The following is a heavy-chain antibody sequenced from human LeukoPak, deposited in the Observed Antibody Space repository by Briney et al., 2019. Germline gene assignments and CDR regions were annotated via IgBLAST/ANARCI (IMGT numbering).Heavy chain of an antibody. CDR1: GGSISSGIYY. CDR3: SRCLTGYSSSWQY. Sequence: SETLSLTCTVSGGSISSGIYYWAWIRQSPGKGLEWIGSVYYSGNTYYNPSLKSRVTISIDTSKNQFSLKLNSVTAADTAVYYCSRCLTGYSSSWQYWGQGNLVTVSS. D-gene: IGHD6-13*01. J-gene: IGHJ4*02. V-gene: IGHV4-39*01. CDR2: VYYSGNT.